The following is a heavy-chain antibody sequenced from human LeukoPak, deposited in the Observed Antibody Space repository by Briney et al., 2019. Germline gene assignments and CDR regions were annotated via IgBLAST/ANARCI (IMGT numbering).Heavy chain of an antibody. CDR2: INHSGST. D-gene: IGHD3-10*01. CDR1: GGSFSSYF. CDR3: ARLGVATMVRGVMPYYFDY. V-gene: IGHV4-34*01. J-gene: IGHJ4*02. Sequence: PSETLSLTCAGYGGSFSSYFWTWIRQTPGKGLEWIGEINHSGSTNYNPSLKSRVTISVDTSKNQFSLKLGSVTAADTAVYYCARLGVATMVRGVMPYYFDYWGQGTLVTVSS.